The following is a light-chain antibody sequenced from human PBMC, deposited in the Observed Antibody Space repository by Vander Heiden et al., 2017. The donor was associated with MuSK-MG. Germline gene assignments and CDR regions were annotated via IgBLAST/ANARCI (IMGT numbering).Light chain of an antibody. V-gene: IGLV2-11*01. CDR2: DVS. Sequence: QSGLTQPRPVSGSPGQSVTISCTGTSSDVGGYNYVSWYQQHPGKAPKLMIYDVSKRPSGVPDRFSGSKSGNTASLTISGLQAEDEADYYCCSYAGSYTLVFGTGTKVTVL. CDR3: CSYAGSYTLV. J-gene: IGLJ1*01. CDR1: SSDVGGYNY.